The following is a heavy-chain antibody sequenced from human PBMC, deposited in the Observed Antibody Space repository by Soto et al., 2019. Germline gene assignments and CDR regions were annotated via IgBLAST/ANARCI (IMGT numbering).Heavy chain of an antibody. J-gene: IGHJ5*02. CDR3: ARDADSYGSGSYYHNWFDP. Sequence: PGGSLRLSCAASGFTFSDYYMSWIRQAPGKGLEWVSYISSSGSTIYYADSVKGRFTISRDNAKNSLYLQMNSLRAEDTAVYYCARDADSYGSGSYYHNWFDPWGQGTLVTVSS. D-gene: IGHD3-10*01. V-gene: IGHV3-11*01. CDR1: GFTFSDYY. CDR2: ISSSGSTI.